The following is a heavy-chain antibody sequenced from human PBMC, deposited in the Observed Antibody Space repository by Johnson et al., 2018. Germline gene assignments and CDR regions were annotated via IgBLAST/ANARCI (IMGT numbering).Heavy chain of an antibody. CDR3: ARDPLYCSSTRCHLDY. V-gene: IGHV1-46*01. Sequence: QVQLQESGAEVKKPGASXKVSCKASGYTFTSYYMHWVRQAPGQGLEWMGIIKPSGGSTSYAQKFQGIVTMTRDQSTSTVNREPSSLRPEDTAVYYCARDPLYCSSTRCHLDYWCQGTLVTVSS. J-gene: IGHJ4*02. CDR2: IKPSGGST. CDR1: GYTFTSYY. D-gene: IGHD2-2*01.